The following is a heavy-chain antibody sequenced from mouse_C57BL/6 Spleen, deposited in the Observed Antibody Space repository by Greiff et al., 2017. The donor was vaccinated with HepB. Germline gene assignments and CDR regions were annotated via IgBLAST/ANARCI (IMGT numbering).Heavy chain of an antibody. D-gene: IGHD1-1*01. CDR2: IDPENGDT. J-gene: IGHJ3*01. CDR3: TPSRYYGSSWGFAY. Sequence: VQLKESGAELVRPGASVKLSCTASGFNIKDDYMHWVKQRPEQGLEWIGWIDPENGDTEYASKFQGKATITADTSSNTAYLQLSSLTSEDTAVYYCTPSRYYGSSWGFAYWGQGTLVTVSA. V-gene: IGHV14-4*01. CDR1: GFNIKDDY.